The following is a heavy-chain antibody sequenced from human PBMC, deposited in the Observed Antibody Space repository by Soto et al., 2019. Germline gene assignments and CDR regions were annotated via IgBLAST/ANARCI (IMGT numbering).Heavy chain of an antibody. J-gene: IGHJ4*02. CDR2: IGPSSGNT. CDR3: ARDTGNFFDY. CDR1: GYTFTSYT. Sequence: ASVKVSCKASGYTFTSYTVSWVRQAPGQGLEWVGWIGPSSGNTDSARNLQGRVTMTTDTSTSIAYMELRSLRSDDTAVYYCARDTGNFFDYWGQGTLVTVSS. V-gene: IGHV1-18*01.